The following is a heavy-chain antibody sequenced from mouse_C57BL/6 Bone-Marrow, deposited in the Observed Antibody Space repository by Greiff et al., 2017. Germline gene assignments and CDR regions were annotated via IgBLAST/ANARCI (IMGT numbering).Heavy chain of an antibody. Sequence: EVKLVESGGGLVQSGRSLRLSCATSGFTFSDFYMEWVRQAPGKGLEWIAASRNKANDYTTEYSASVKGRFIVSRDTSQSILYLQMDALRAEDTAIYYCARGLYDGYYEGYFDYWGQGTTLTVSS. CDR1: GFTFSDFY. V-gene: IGHV7-1*01. J-gene: IGHJ2*01. D-gene: IGHD2-3*01. CDR2: SRNKANDYTT. CDR3: ARGLYDGYYEGYFDY.